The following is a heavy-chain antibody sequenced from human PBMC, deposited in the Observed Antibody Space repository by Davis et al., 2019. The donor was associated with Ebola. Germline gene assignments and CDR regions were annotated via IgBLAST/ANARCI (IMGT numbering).Heavy chain of an antibody. CDR2: MNPNSGNT. D-gene: IGHD5-12*01. Sequence: SVPVSCKASGYTFPSHDINWLRQATPPALVWMGRMNPNSGNTGYAQKFQGRVTMTRNTSISTAYMELSSLRSEDTAVYYCARVATAITYYYYYGMDVWGQGTTVTVSS. CDR3: ARVATAITYYYYYGMDV. CDR1: GYTFPSHD. V-gene: IGHV1-8*01. J-gene: IGHJ6*02.